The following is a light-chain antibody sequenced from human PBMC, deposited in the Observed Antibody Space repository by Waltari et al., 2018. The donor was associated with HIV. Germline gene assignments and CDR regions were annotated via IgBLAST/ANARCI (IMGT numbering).Light chain of an antibody. V-gene: IGKV1-8*01. CDR3: QQYHESPRT. Sequence: ATRLTQSPPSVSAATADTVTITCRASRDIDTHLAWYQHKPGSAPHLLIYGASTLQKGVPPRFNGSGSGTSFSLTVTCLQSEDFATFFCQQYHESPRTFGQGTTVEV. CDR2: GAS. CDR1: RDIDTH. J-gene: IGKJ1*01.